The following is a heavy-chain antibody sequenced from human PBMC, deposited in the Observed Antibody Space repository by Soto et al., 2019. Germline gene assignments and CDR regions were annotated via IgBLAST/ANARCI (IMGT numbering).Heavy chain of an antibody. CDR3: ATGGTYFDY. V-gene: IGHV4-4*07. CDR2: IHTSGSP. J-gene: IGHJ4*02. Sequence: PSETLSLTCTVSGGSISSYYCSWIRQAAGKGLEWIGRIHTSGSPNYNPSLKSRVTMSADTSKNQFSLKLTSVTAADTAVYYCATGGTYFDYWGQGTLATVSS. CDR1: GGSISSYY.